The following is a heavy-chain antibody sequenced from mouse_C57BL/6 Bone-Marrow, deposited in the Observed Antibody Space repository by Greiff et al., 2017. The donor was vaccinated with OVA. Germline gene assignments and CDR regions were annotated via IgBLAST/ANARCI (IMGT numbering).Heavy chain of an antibody. CDR3: ARQVAYYYGPAWFAY. V-gene: IGHV5-6*01. Sequence: EVMLVESGGDLVKPGGSLKLSCAASGFTFSSYGMSWVRQTPDKRLEWVATISSGGSYTYYPDSVKGRFTISRDNAKNTLYLQMSSLKSEDTSMYYCARQVAYYYGPAWFAYWGQGTLVTVSA. J-gene: IGHJ3*01. CDR2: ISSGGSYT. D-gene: IGHD1-1*01. CDR1: GFTFSSYG.